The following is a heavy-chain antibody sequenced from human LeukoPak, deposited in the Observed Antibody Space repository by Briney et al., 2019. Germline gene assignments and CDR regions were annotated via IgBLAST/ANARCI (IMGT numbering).Heavy chain of an antibody. CDR3: ARGSSGWVEASYYYMDV. V-gene: IGHV1-46*01. CDR1: GYTFTSYY. D-gene: IGHD6-19*01. J-gene: IGHJ6*03. Sequence: ASVKVSCKASGYTFTSYYMHWVRQAPGQGLEWMGIISPRGGSTSYAQKFQGRVTMTRDTSTSTVYMELSSLRSEDTAVYYCARGSSGWVEASYYYMDVWGKGTTVTVSS. CDR2: ISPRGGST.